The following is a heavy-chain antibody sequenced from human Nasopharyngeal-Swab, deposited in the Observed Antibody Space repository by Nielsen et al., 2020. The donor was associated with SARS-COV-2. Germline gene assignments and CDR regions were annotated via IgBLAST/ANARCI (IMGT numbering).Heavy chain of an antibody. CDR2: IRYDGSNK. V-gene: IGHV3-30*02. J-gene: IGHJ4*02. CDR3: AKDGDRDGYGDFCLDY. CDR1: GFTLSSYG. D-gene: IGHD4-17*01. Sequence: GESLKISCAASGFTLSSYGMHWVRQAPGKGLEWVAFIRYDGSNKYYADSVKGRFTISRDNSKNTLYLQMNSLRAEDTAVYYCAKDGDRDGYGDFCLDYWGQGTLVTVSS.